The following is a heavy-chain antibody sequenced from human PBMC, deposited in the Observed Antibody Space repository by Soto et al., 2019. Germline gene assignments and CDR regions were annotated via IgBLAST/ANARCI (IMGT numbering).Heavy chain of an antibody. CDR3: ARGIMITFGGVIVTSHFDY. V-gene: IGHV1-69*13. J-gene: IGHJ4*02. D-gene: IGHD3-16*02. CDR2: IIPIFGTA. CDR1: GGTFSSYA. Sequence: ASVKVSCKASGGTFSSYAISWVRQAPGQGLEWMGGIIPIFGTANYAQKFQGRVTITADESTSTAYMELSSLRSEDTAVYYCARGIMITFGGVIVTSHFDYWGQGTLVTVSS.